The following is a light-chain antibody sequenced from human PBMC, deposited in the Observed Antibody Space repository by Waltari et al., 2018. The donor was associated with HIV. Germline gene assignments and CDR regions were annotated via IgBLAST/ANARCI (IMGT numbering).Light chain of an antibody. Sequence: QSVLTQPPSMSMALGQKVTISCPGINSNIGNNYLSWYLQVPGTAPKLLIYENNKRPSEIPARFSGSKTGTSATLGITGLQTVDEADYYCGAWDSSLSAWVFGGGTTLTVL. CDR3: GAWDSSLSAWV. CDR1: NSNIGNNY. CDR2: ENN. J-gene: IGLJ3*02. V-gene: IGLV1-51*01.